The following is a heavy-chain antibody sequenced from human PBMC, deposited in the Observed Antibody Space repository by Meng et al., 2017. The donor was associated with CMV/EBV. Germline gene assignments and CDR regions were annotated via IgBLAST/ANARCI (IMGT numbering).Heavy chain of an antibody. CDR1: GFTFSSKG. J-gene: IGHJ3*02. CDR2: IRYDGSNK. Sequence: CAASGFTFSSKGMHWVRQAPGKGLEWVAFIRYDGSNKYYADSVKGRFTISRDNSKNTLYLQMNSLRAEDTAVYYCAKIPNDGGAFDIWGQGTMVTVSS. D-gene: IGHD1-1*01. V-gene: IGHV3-30*02. CDR3: AKIPNDGGAFDI.